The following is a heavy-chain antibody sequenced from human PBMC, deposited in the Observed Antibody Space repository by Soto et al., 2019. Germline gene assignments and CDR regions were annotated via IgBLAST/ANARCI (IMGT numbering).Heavy chain of an antibody. CDR1: GDSFTSFW. J-gene: IGHJ4*02. V-gene: IGHV5-51*01. Sequence: GESLKISCKVSGDSFTSFWIGWVRQMPGKGLEWLGIIYPGDSEIRYSPSFQGQVTISADKSISTAYLQWSSLKASDTAIYYCARQHPLDSSGWYYWGQGTLVTVSS. D-gene: IGHD6-19*01. CDR3: ARQHPLDSSGWYY. CDR2: IYPGDSEI.